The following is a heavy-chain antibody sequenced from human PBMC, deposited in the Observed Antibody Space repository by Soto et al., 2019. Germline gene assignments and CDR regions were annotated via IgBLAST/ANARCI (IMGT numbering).Heavy chain of an antibody. D-gene: IGHD6-19*01. CDR1: GSTFTSYG. Sequence: ASVQVSCKASGSTFTSYGIIWVRQAPGQGLEWMGWISAYNGNTNYAQKLQGRVTMTTDTSTSTAYMEMRSMRTDDTAVYYCARKYSSGWEPWYFDLWGRGTLVTVSS. J-gene: IGHJ2*01. CDR3: ARKYSSGWEPWYFDL. CDR2: ISAYNGNT. V-gene: IGHV1-18*01.